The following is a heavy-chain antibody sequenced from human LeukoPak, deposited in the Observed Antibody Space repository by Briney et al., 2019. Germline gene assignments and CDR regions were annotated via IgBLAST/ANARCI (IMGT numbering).Heavy chain of an antibody. Sequence: GGSLRLSCAASGFTISSYDMHWVRQATGKGLEWVSAIGTAGDTYYPRSVKGRFTISRENAKNSLYLQMNSLRAGDTAVYYCARLRDDAFDIWGQGTMVTVSS. D-gene: IGHD4-17*01. V-gene: IGHV3-13*04. CDR1: GFTISSYD. CDR2: IGTAGDT. J-gene: IGHJ3*02. CDR3: ARLRDDAFDI.